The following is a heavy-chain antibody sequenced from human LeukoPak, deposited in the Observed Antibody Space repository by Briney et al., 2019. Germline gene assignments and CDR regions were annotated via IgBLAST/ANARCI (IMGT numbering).Heavy chain of an antibody. J-gene: IGHJ4*02. D-gene: IGHD1-14*01. CDR2: IYPGDSDT. V-gene: IGHV5-51*01. CDR1: GYSFTSYW. CDR3: ARRTTSLLYPSYFDY. Sequence: GESLQISCKGSGYSFTSYWIGWVRQLPGKGLEWMGIIYPGDSDTRYSPSFQGQVTISADKSISTAYLQWSSLKASDTAMYYCARRTTSLLYPSYFDYWGQGTLVTVSS.